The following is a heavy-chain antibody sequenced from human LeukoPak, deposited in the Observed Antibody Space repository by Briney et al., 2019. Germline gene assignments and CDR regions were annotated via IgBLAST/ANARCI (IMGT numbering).Heavy chain of an antibody. J-gene: IGHJ4*02. Sequence: GGSLRLSCASSGFTFSAYHMNWVRRAPGKGLEWISFISSDSGTIYYADSVKGRFTISRNNAANSLYLQMNNLRDEDTAVYYCARRDPFDYWGLGTMVTVSS. CDR1: GFTFSAYH. V-gene: IGHV3-48*02. CDR2: ISSDSGTI. CDR3: ARRDPFDY.